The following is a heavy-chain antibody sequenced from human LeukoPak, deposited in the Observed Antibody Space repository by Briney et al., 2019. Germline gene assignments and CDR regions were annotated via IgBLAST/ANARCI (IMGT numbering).Heavy chain of an antibody. J-gene: IGHJ5*02. V-gene: IGHV3-48*02. CDR2: XSSSSSTI. Sequence: YXSSSSSTIYYAESVKGRFTISRDNAKNSLYLQMNSLRDEDTAVYYCARDRGSYGSGSYYPNWFDPWGQGTLVTVSS. D-gene: IGHD3-10*01. CDR3: ARDRGSYGSGSYYPNWFDP.